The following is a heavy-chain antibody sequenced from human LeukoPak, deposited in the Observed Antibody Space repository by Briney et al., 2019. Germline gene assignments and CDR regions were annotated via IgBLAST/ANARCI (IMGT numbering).Heavy chain of an antibody. CDR1: GYSFTSYW. CDR2: IYPGDSDT. Sequence: PGESLKISCKGSGYSFTSYWIGWVRQMPGKGLEWMGIIYPGDSDTRYSPSFQGQVTISADKSISTAYLQWSSLKASDTAMYYCATHTYDFWSGYYRHNWFDPWGQGTLVTVSS. D-gene: IGHD3-3*01. V-gene: IGHV5-51*01. J-gene: IGHJ5*02. CDR3: ATHTYDFWSGYYRHNWFDP.